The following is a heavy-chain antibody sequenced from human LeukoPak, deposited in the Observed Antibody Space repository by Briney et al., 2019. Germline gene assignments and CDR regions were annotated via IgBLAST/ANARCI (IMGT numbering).Heavy chain of an antibody. CDR3: VRHISTNTGYFDS. V-gene: IGHV4-39*01. D-gene: IGHD5-24*01. Sequence: KSSETLSLTCTVSGGSINSHSYYWGWIRQPPGKGLEWIGSVYYDGTSYSNPSLKTRVGVFVDTSRDQFPLDLDFVTAADTALYYCVRHISTNTGYFDSCGQGTLVSVSS. J-gene: IGHJ4*02. CDR2: VYYDGTS. CDR1: GGSINSHSYY.